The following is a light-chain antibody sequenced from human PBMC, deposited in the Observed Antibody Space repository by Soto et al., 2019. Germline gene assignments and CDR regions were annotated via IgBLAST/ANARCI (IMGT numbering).Light chain of an antibody. Sequence: DIVMTQSPDSLAVSLGERATINCRSSQTIFYSSNRKDYLAWYQQKPGQPPRVLIYWASTRESGVPDRFSGSGSGSDFTLTISNLQAEDVAVYYCQQYSTSPWTFXQRTKVDIK. J-gene: IGKJ1*01. V-gene: IGKV4-1*01. CDR3: QQYSTSPWT. CDR1: QTIFYSSNRKDY. CDR2: WAS.